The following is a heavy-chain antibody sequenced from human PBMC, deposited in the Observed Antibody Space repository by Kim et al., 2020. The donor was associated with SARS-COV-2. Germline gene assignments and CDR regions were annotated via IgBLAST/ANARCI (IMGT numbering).Heavy chain of an antibody. V-gene: IGHV4-59*13. CDR1: GGSISSYY. Sequence: SETLSLTCTVSGGSISSYYWSWIRQPPGKGLEWIGYIYYSGSTNYNPSLKSRVTISVDTSNNQFSLKLSSVTAADTVVYYCARSTIVGATVDYWGQGTLVTVSS. J-gene: IGHJ4*02. CDR2: IYYSGST. CDR3: ARSTIVGATVDY. D-gene: IGHD1-26*01.